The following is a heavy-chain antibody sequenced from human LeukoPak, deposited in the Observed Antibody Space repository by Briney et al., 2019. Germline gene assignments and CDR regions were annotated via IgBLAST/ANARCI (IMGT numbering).Heavy chain of an antibody. J-gene: IGHJ4*02. CDR3: ARSVGGTAMASFDY. CDR1: GYTFSDYP. Sequence: ASVKVSCKASGYTFSDYPMHWVRQAPGQRLEWMGWINAGNGNTKYSQKFQGRVTITRDTSASTAYMELSSLRSEDTAVYYCARSVGGTAMASFDYWGQGTLVTVSS. V-gene: IGHV1-3*01. CDR2: INAGNGNT. D-gene: IGHD5-18*01.